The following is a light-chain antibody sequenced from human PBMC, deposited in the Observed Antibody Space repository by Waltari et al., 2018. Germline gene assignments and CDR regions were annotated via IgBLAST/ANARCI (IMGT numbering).Light chain of an antibody. CDR1: RWHSSTV. Sequence: QLVLTQSPSAPSSLGASVKLTCTLSRWHSSTVFAWLQQPPEKGPRYLMKVNSYGSHSKGDKIPDRFSGSSSGAEHYLTISSLQSEDEADYYCRTGGHGTWVFGGGTKLTVL. J-gene: IGLJ3*02. CDR3: RTGGHGTWV. CDR2: VNSYGSH. V-gene: IGLV4-69*01.